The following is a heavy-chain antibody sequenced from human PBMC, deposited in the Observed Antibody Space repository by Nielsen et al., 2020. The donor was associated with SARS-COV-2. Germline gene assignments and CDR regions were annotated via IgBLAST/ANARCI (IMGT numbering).Heavy chain of an antibody. V-gene: IGHV3-53*01. Sequence: GESLKISCAASGFVVSSNYMSWVRQAPGKGLEWVSVMFGGGKTYYADSVKGRFTISRDNSKNTLYLQMNSLRAEDTAVYYCAYFDYWGQGTLVTVSS. J-gene: IGHJ4*02. CDR3: AYFDY. CDR1: GFVVSSNY. CDR2: MFGGGKT.